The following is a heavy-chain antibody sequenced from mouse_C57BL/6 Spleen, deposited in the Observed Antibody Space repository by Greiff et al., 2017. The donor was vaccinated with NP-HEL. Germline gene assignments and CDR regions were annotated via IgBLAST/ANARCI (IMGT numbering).Heavy chain of an antibody. D-gene: IGHD1-1*01. CDR1: GFTFSDYG. CDR3: ARGENYYGSSHWYFDV. J-gene: IGHJ1*03. V-gene: IGHV5-17*01. Sequence: EVKLMESGGGLVKPGGSLKLSCAASGFTFSDYGMHWVRQAPEKGLEWVAYISSGSSTIYYADTVKGRFTISRDNAKNTLFLQMTSLRSEDTAMYYCARGENYYGSSHWYFDVWGTGTTVTVSS. CDR2: ISSGSSTI.